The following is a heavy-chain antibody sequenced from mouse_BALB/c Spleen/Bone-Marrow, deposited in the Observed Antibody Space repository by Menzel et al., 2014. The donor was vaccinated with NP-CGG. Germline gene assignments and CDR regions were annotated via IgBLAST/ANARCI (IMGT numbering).Heavy chain of an antibody. CDR1: GFTFNTYA. D-gene: IGHD2-3*01. CDR3: VRSDDGWFAY. CDR2: IRSKSNNYAT. V-gene: IGHV10-1*02. J-gene: IGHJ3*01. Sequence: LVESGGGLVQPKGSLKLSCAASGFTFNTYAMNWVRQAPGKGLEWVARIRSKSNNYATYYADSVKDRFTISRDDSQSMLYLQMNNLKTEDTAMYYCVRSDDGWFAYWGQGTLVTVSA.